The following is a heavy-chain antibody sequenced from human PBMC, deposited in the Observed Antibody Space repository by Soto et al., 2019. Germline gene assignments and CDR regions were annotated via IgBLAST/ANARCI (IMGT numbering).Heavy chain of an antibody. CDR1: GGSISSGGYS. V-gene: IGHV4-30-2*01. J-gene: IGHJ6*02. CDR2: TYQSGSA. Sequence: SETLSLTCTVSGGSISSGGYSWTWIRQPPGKGLEWIGYTYQSGSAYYNPSLKSRVTISVDRSKNQFSLNLTSVTAADTAVYYCARDYYGMDVWGQGTTVTVSS. CDR3: ARDYYGMDV.